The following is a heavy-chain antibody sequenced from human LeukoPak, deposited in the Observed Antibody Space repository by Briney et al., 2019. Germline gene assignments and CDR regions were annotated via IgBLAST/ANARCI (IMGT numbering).Heavy chain of an antibody. J-gene: IGHJ4*02. CDR1: DFTVSSNY. Sequence: GGSLRLSCAASDFTVSSNYMNWVRQAPGKGLEWVSVIYSGGSTYYADSVKGRFTISRDNSKNTLYLQMNSLRAEDTAVYYCARGGDFWSGYYTDDYWGQGTLVTVSS. V-gene: IGHV3-53*01. CDR3: ARGGDFWSGYYTDDY. D-gene: IGHD3-3*01. CDR2: IYSGGST.